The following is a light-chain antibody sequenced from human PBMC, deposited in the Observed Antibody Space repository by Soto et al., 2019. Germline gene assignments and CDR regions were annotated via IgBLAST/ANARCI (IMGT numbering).Light chain of an antibody. CDR1: SSDVGSYNL. CDR2: EGS. V-gene: IGLV2-23*01. CDR3: CSYAGSFYV. J-gene: IGLJ1*01. Sequence: QSALTQPASVSGSPGQSITISGTGTSSDVGSYNLVSWYQQHPGKAPKLMIYEGSKRPSGVSNRFSGSKSGNTASLTISGLQAEDEADYYCCSYAGSFYVFGTGTKVTVL.